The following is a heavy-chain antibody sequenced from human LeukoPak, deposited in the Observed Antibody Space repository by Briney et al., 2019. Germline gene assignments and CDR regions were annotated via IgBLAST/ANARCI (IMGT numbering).Heavy chain of an antibody. CDR1: GGSFSGYY. CDR3: AGSSITRIVVAPYFFDF. Sequence: SETLSLTCTVYGGSFSGYYWSWIRQPPGKGLEWVGYIYYSGNTYYNPSLKSRVTISVDTSKNQFSLKLSSVTAADTAVYYCAGSSITRIVVAPYFFDFWGQGTLVTVSS. V-gene: IGHV4-30-4*08. J-gene: IGHJ4*02. D-gene: IGHD3-22*01. CDR2: IYYSGNT.